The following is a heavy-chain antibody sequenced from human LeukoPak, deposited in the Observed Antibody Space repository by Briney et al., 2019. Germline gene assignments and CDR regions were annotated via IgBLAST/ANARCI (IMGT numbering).Heavy chain of an antibody. V-gene: IGHV3-30-3*01. CDR3: ARAGTNGDSTLLIDY. J-gene: IGHJ4*02. Sequence: GGSLRLSCAASGFTFSSYAMHCVRQAPGKGLEWVAVISYDGSNKYYADSVKGRFTISRDNSKNTLYLQMNSLRAEDTAVYYCARAGTNGDSTLLIDYWGQGTLVTVSS. CDR2: ISYDGSNK. D-gene: IGHD4-17*01. CDR1: GFTFSSYA.